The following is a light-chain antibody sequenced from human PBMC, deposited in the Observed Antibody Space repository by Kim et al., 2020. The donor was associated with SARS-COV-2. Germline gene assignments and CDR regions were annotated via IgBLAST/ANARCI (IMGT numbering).Light chain of an antibody. CDR3: QQYDNLPYT. CDR2: DAS. Sequence: DIQMTQSPSSLSAPVGDRVTITCQASQDIYNYLSWYQQKPGKAPKLLIYDASNLEIGVPSRFSGSNSGTDFTFTISSLQPEDIATYYCQQYDNLPYTFGQGTKLEI. J-gene: IGKJ2*01. CDR1: QDIYNY. V-gene: IGKV1-33*01.